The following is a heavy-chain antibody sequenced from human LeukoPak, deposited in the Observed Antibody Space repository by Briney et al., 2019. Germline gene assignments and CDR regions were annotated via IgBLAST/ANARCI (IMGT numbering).Heavy chain of an antibody. D-gene: IGHD3-10*01. CDR2: ISYTGST. J-gene: IGHJ5*02. V-gene: IGHV4-59*01. CDR1: GGSISPYF. Sequence: SETLSLTCTVSGGSISPYFWSWMRQTPGKGLEWIGYISYTGSTNYNPALKSRVTISVDTSKNQFSLQLTSVTDADTAVYYCARHDYRGVTNFDPWGQGTLVTVSS. CDR3: ARHDYRGVTNFDP.